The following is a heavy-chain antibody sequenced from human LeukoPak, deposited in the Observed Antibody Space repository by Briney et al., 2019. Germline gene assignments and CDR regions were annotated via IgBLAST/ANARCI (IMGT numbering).Heavy chain of an antibody. D-gene: IGHD5-18*01. CDR1: GGSISSNSYY. V-gene: IGHV4-39*01. J-gene: IGHJ4*02. CDR3: ARPTWIQLWYHFDY. CDR2: IYYSGST. Sequence: TLSLTCTVSGGSISSNSYYWGWIRQPPGKGLEWIGSIYYSGSTYYNPSLKSRVTISVDTSKNQFSLKLSSVTAADTAVYYCARPTWIQLWYHFDYWGQGTLVTVSS.